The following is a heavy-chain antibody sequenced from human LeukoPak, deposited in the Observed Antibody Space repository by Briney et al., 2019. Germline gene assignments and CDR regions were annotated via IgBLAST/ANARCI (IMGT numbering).Heavy chain of an antibody. Sequence: SETLSLTCAVYGGSFSGYYWNWIRQPPGKGLEWIGELNVSGSTNYNPFLKSRVSISVDTSKKQFSLKVNSVTAADTAVYYCARGVYGDYFTKTGYFDYWGQGTQVIVSS. CDR3: ARGVYGDYFTKTGYFDY. D-gene: IGHD4-17*01. V-gene: IGHV4-34*01. CDR2: LNVSGST. CDR1: GGSFSGYY. J-gene: IGHJ4*02.